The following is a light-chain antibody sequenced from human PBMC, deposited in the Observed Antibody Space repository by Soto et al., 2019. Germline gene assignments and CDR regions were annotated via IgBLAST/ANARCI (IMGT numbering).Light chain of an antibody. CDR3: QQYYSTPFT. J-gene: IGKJ4*01. CDR1: QSVLYNSNNKNY. V-gene: IGKV4-1*01. CDR2: WAS. Sequence: DIVMTQSPNSLAVSLGERATINCKSSQSVLYNSNNKNYLAWYQQKPGQPPKLLIYWASTRESGVPDRVSGSGSGTDFTLAISSLQAEDVAVYYCQQYYSTPFTVVGGTKADIK.